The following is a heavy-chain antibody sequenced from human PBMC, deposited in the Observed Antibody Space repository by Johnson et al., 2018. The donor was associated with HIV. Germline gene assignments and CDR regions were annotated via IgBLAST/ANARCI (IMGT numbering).Heavy chain of an antibody. D-gene: IGHD4-11*01. CDR1: GFTFDDYA. V-gene: IGHV3-9*01. CDR2: ISWNSGSI. J-gene: IGHJ3*02. CDR3: ATDHDYIGHGAFDI. Sequence: EVQLVESGGGLVQPGGSLRLSCAASGFTFDDYAMHWVRQAPGKGLEWVSGISWNSGSIGYADSVKGRFTISSDNATNSLYLQMNSLRAEDTALYYCATDHDYIGHGAFDIWGQGTMVTVSS.